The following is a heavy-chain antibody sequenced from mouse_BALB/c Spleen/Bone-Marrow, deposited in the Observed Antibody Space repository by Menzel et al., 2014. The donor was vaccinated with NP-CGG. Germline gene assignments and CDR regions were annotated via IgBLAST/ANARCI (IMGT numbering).Heavy chain of an antibody. CDR2: INPSSGYT. D-gene: IGHD1-1*01. V-gene: IGHV1-4*01. Sequence: VKLVESGAELARPGASVKMSCKASGYTFTSYTMHWVKQRPGQGLEWIGYINPSSGYTNYNQKFKDKATLTADKSSSTAYMQLSSLTSEDSAVYYCARSLRWYSDVWGAGTTVTVSS. CDR1: GYTFTSYT. CDR3: ARSLRWYSDV. J-gene: IGHJ1*01.